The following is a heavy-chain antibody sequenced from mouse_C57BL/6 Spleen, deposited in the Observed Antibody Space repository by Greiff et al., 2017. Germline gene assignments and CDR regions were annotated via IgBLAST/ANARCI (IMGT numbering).Heavy chain of an antibody. J-gene: IGHJ4*01. D-gene: IGHD1-1*01. CDR3: ARGHLYYGSSYEGAMDY. V-gene: IGHV1-39*01. Sequence: VQLQQSGPELVKPGASVKISCKASGYSFTDYNMNWVKQSNGKSLEWIGVINPNYGTTSYNQKFKGKATLTVDQSSSTAYMQLNSLTSEDSAVYYSARGHLYYGSSYEGAMDYWGQGTSVTVSS. CDR2: INPNYGTT. CDR1: GYSFTDYN.